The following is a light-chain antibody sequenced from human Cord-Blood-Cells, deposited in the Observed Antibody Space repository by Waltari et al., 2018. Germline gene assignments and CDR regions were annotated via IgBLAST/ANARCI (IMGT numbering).Light chain of an antibody. V-gene: IGKV1-6*01. CDR2: AAS. Sequence: AIQMTQSPSSLSASVGDRVTITCRASQGIRNDLGWYQQKPGKAPKLLIYAASSLQSGVPSRFSGSGSGTDFTLTISSLQPEDFATDYCLQDYNYPRFGGGTKVEIK. CDR3: LQDYNYPR. CDR1: QGIRND. J-gene: IGKJ4*01.